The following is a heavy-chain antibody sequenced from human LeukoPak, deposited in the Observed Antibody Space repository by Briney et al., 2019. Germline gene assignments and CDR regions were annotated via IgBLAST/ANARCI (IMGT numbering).Heavy chain of an antibody. V-gene: IGHV4-30-4*08. CDR3: ARDTAVGAPGLDY. Sequence: PSETLSLTCTVSGGSISSGDYYWSWIRQPPGKGLEWIGYIYYSGSTYYNPSLKSRVTISVDTSKNQFSLKLSSVTAADTAVYYCARDTAVGAPGLDYWGQGTLVTVSS. CDR1: GGSISSGDYY. CDR2: IYYSGST. D-gene: IGHD1-26*01. J-gene: IGHJ4*02.